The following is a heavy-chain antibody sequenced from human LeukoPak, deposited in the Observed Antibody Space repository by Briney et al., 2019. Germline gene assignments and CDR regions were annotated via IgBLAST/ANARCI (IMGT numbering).Heavy chain of an antibody. Sequence: ASVNVSCKASGYTFTSYGISWVRQAPGQGLEWMGWINPNTGGTNYAQKFQGWVTMTRDTSISTAYMELSSLRSEDTAVYYCAGTIFGQNEPESYYYYMDVWGKGTTVTVSS. CDR1: GYTFTSYG. CDR3: AGTIFGQNEPESYYYYMDV. J-gene: IGHJ6*03. CDR2: INPNTGGT. V-gene: IGHV1-2*04. D-gene: IGHD3-3*01.